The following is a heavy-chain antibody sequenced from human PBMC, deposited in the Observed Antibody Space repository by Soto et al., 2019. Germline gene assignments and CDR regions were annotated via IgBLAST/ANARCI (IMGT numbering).Heavy chain of an antibody. CDR3: AGSYGSGSYYNSGY. CDR1: GGSVSSGSYY. J-gene: IGHJ4*02. D-gene: IGHD3-10*01. CDR2: IYYSGST. V-gene: IGHV4-61*01. Sequence: SETLSLTCPVSGGSVSSGSYYWSWIRQPPGKGLEWIGYIYYSGSTNYNPSLKSRVTISVDTSKNQFSLKLSSVTAADTAVYYCAGSYGSGSYYNSGYWGQGTLVTVSS.